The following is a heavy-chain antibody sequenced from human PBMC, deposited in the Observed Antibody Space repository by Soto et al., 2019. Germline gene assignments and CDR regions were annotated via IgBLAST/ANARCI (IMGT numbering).Heavy chain of an antibody. CDR3: ARDRPYYDILTGSPKSDAFDI. J-gene: IGHJ3*02. V-gene: IGHV1-69*13. CDR2: IIPIFGTA. D-gene: IGHD3-9*01. Sequence: SVKVSCKASGGTFSSYAISWVRQAPGQGLEWMGGIIPIFGTANYAQKFQGRVTITADASTSTAYMELSRLRSDDTAVYYCARDRPYYDILTGSPKSDAFDIWGQGTMVTVSS. CDR1: GGTFSSYA.